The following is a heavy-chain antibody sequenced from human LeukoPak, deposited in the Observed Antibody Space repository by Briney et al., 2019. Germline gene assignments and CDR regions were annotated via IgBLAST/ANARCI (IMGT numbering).Heavy chain of an antibody. J-gene: IGHJ6*03. CDR3: ARVNQGATFYYYYYMDV. V-gene: IGHV7-4-1*02. CDR2: INTNTGNP. Sequence: ASVKVSCKASGYTFTSYAMNWVRQAPGQGLEWMGWINTNTGNPTYAQGFTGRFVFSLDTSVSTAYLQISSLKAEDTAVHYCARVNQGATFYYYYYMDVWGKGTTVTVSS. CDR1: GYTFTSYA. D-gene: IGHD1-26*01.